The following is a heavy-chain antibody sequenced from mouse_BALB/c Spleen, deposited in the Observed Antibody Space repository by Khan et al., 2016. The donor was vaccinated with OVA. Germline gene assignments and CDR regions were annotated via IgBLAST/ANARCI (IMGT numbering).Heavy chain of an antibody. CDR2: LDPPYGNT. CDR1: GLNIKDTY. Sequence: GQLKQSAAELVMLWATVKMSCPASGLNIKDTYMHWLKQCPEQGLAWIGRLDPPYGNTKYDPTFQGKATITAHTSSHTAYLQLSSPTSEETADYYGARMARRWGQVTTHTVA. V-gene: IGHV14-3*02. J-gene: IGHJ2*01. CDR3: ARMARR.